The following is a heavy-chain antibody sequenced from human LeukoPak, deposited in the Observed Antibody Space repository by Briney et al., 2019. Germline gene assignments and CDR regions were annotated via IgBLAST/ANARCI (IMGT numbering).Heavy chain of an antibody. V-gene: IGHV4-61*02. CDR1: GGSISSGSYY. J-gene: IGHJ6*03. CDR2: IYTSGST. D-gene: IGHD3-16*01. Sequence: SQTLSLTCTVSGGSISSGSYYWSWIRQPAGKGLEWIGRIYTSGSTNYNPSLKSRVTISVDTSKNQFSLKLSSVTAADTAVYYCARETSQKGAHYMDVWGKGTTVTVSS. CDR3: ARETSQKGAHYMDV.